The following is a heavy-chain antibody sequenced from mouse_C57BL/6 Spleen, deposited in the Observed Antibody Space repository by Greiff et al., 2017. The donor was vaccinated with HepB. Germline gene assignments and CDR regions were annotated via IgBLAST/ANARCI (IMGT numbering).Heavy chain of an antibody. V-gene: IGHV1-7*01. D-gene: IGHD2-2*01. Sequence: VQLQQSGAELAKPGASVKLSCKASGYSFTTYWMHWVKQRPGQGLEWIGYINPSSDYTKYNQKFKDKATLTADKSSRTAYMHLSSLTYEDSAVYYCVSGYDAFAYWGPGTLVTVSA. J-gene: IGHJ3*01. CDR3: VSGYDAFAY. CDR2: INPSSDYT. CDR1: GYSFTTYW.